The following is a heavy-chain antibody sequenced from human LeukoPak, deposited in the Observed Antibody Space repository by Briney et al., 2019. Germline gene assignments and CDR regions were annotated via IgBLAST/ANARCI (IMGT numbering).Heavy chain of an antibody. V-gene: IGHV4-34*01. Sequence: SETLSLTCAVYGGSFSGYYWSWIRLPPGKGLEWIGEINHSGSTNYNPSLKSRVTISVDTSKNQFSLKLSSVTAADTAVYYCARGGVITFGGVIVRFDYWGQGTLVTVSS. CDR1: GGSFSGYY. CDR3: ARGGVITFGGVIVRFDY. J-gene: IGHJ4*02. D-gene: IGHD3-16*02. CDR2: INHSGST.